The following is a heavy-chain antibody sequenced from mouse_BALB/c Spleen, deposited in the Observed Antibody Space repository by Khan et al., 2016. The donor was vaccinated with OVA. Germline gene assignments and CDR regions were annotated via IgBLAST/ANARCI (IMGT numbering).Heavy chain of an antibody. Sequence: VQLQQSGPELQKPGASVKISCKASGYSFTGYKMNWVKQSNGKSLEWIGNIDPYYGGTNYNQKFKGKATLTVDKSSSTAYMQLKSLTSEDSAVXYCARNYYGSTSLAYWGQGTLVTVSA. J-gene: IGHJ3*01. CDR3: ARNYYGSTSLAY. CDR2: IDPYYGGT. D-gene: IGHD1-1*01. CDR1: GYSFTGYK. V-gene: IGHV1-39*01.